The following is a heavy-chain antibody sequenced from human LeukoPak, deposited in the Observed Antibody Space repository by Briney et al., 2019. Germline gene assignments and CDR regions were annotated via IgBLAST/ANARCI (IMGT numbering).Heavy chain of an antibody. D-gene: IGHD6-25*01. Sequence: TSETLSLTCTVSGYSISSGYYWGWIRQPPGKGLEWIGSIYHSGSTYYNPSLKSRVTISVDTSKNQFSLKLSSVTAADTAVYYCARGPGYSSADAFDIWGQGTMVTVSS. CDR3: ARGPGYSSADAFDI. V-gene: IGHV4-38-2*02. CDR1: GYSISSGYY. CDR2: IYHSGST. J-gene: IGHJ3*02.